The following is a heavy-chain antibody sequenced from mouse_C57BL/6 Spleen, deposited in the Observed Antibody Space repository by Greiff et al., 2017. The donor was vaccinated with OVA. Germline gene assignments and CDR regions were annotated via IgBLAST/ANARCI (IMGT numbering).Heavy chain of an antibody. V-gene: IGHV5-6*02. D-gene: IGHD2-13*01. Sequence: DVMLVESGGDLVKPGGSLKLSCAASGFTFSSYGMSWVRQTPDKRLEWVATISSGGSYTYYPDSVKGRFTISRDNAKNTLYLQMSSLKSEDTAMYYCARVVTREWYFDVWGTGTTVTVSS. CDR1: GFTFSSYG. J-gene: IGHJ1*03. CDR2: ISSGGSYT. CDR3: ARVVTREWYFDV.